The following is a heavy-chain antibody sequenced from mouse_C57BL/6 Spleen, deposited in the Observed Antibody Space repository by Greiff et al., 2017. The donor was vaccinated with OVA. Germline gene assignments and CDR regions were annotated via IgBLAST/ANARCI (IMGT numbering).Heavy chain of an antibody. J-gene: IGHJ4*01. Sequence: VQLQQSGAELVRPGTSVKMSCKASGYTFTNYWIGWAKQRPGHGLEWIGDIYPGGGYTNYNEKFKGKATLTADKSSSTAYMQFSSLTPEDSAIYYCARGNYDYLYAMDYWGQGTSVTVSS. V-gene: IGHV1-63*01. CDR2: IYPGGGYT. CDR3: ARGNYDYLYAMDY. D-gene: IGHD2-4*01. CDR1: GYTFTNYW.